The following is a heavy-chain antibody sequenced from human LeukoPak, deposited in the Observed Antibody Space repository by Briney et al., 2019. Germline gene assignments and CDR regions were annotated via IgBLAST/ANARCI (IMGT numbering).Heavy chain of an antibody. V-gene: IGHV4-39*01. CDR1: GGSISSSSYY. Sequence: PSETLSLTYTVSGGSISSSSYYWGWIRQPPGKGLEWIGSIYYSGSTYYNPSLKSRVTISVDTSKNQFSLKLSSVTAADTAVYYRARHEDYYYYMDVWGKGTTVTVSS. CDR3: ARHEDYYYYMDV. CDR2: IYYSGST. J-gene: IGHJ6*03.